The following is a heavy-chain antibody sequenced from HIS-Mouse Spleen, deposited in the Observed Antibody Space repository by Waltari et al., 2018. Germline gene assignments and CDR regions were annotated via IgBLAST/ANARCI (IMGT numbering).Heavy chain of an antibody. CDR1: GGSISSSSYY. J-gene: IGHJ4*02. D-gene: IGHD2-2*01. CDR3: ARSWADIVVVPAAMGY. CDR2: IYYSGST. Sequence: QLQLQESGPGLVKPSETLSLTCTVSGGSISSSSYYWGWIRQPPGKGLEWIGSIYYSGSTYYNPSLKSRVTISVDTSKNQFSLKLSSVTAADTAVYYCARSWADIVVVPAAMGYWGQGTLVTVSS. V-gene: IGHV4-39*07.